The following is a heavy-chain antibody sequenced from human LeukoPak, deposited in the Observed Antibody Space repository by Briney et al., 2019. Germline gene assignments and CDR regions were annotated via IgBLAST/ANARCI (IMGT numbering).Heavy chain of an antibody. CDR2: IYYSGST. J-gene: IGHJ5*02. D-gene: IGHD1-26*01. V-gene: IGHV4-39*07. CDR1: GGSISSSSYY. CDR3: AREKYSGSPFKYNWFDP. Sequence: ASGTLSLTCTVSGGSISSSSYYWGWIRQPPGKGLEWIGSIYYSGSTYYNPSLKSRVTISVDTSKNQFSLKLSSVTAADTAVYYCAREKYSGSPFKYNWFDPWGQGTLVTVSS.